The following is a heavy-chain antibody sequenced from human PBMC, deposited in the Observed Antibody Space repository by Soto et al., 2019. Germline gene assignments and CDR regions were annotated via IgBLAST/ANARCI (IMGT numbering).Heavy chain of an antibody. Sequence: TGVSLRFSCAASGFSLGDNWMSWVPQAPGKGLECVAHIKKDVSENYYVDSVTCRFTVCRYNTKNSLYLQMNSMRAEDPAVSYCPKLGSGYYTGLYFDYWGQGTLVTVSS. CDR2: IKKDVSEN. V-gene: IGHV3-7*03. D-gene: IGHD3-3*01. CDR3: PKLGSGYYTGLYFDY. CDR1: GFSLGDNW. J-gene: IGHJ4*02.